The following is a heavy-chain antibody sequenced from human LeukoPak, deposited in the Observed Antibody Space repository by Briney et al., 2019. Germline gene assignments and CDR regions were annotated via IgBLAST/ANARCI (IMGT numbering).Heavy chain of an antibody. Sequence: SQTLSLTCTVSGVSISSSSYYWGWLRQPPGKGLEWIGSIYYSGSTYYNPSLKSRFTISVDTSKYQFSLKLSSVTAADTAVYYCAPQRITMVRGVPKNWFDPWGQGTLVTVSS. J-gene: IGHJ5*02. CDR2: IYYSGST. D-gene: IGHD3-10*01. CDR1: GVSISSSSYY. V-gene: IGHV4-39*01. CDR3: APQRITMVRGVPKNWFDP.